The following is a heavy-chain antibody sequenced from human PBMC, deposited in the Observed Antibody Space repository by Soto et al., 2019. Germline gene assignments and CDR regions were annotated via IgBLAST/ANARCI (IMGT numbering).Heavy chain of an antibody. CDR3: VKGVYDFDS. V-gene: IGHV3-23*01. CDR1: GFPFRDYA. D-gene: IGHD3-10*01. J-gene: IGHJ4*02. CDR2: IGGSGGST. Sequence: EVQLLESGGGLVQPGRSLRLSCAGSGFPFRDYAMTWVRQAPGKGLKWVSTIGGSGGSTNYADSVKGRFTISRDNSKNTLYLQMNSLRAEDTAVYYCVKGVYDFDSWGQGTLVTVSS.